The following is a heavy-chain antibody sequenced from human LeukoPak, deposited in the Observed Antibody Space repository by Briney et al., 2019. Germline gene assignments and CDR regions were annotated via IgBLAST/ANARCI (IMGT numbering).Heavy chain of an antibody. CDR2: IKTDGTTT. CDR3: TRDYCAGGSCFSGPGY. V-gene: IGHV3-74*01. CDR1: GFTSSSYW. Sequence: GGSLRLSCAASGFTSSSYWMYWVRRVPGKGLVWVSRIKTDGTTTNYADSVQGRFTVSRDNAKSTLYLQMNSLRAEDTAVYFCTRDYCAGGSCFSGPGYWGQGTLVTVSS. J-gene: IGHJ4*02. D-gene: IGHD2-15*01.